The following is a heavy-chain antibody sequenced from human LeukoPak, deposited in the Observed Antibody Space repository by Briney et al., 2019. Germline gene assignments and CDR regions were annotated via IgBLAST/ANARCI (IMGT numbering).Heavy chain of an antibody. CDR1: GFTLSNYD. D-gene: IGHD2-2*01. CDR2: ISTSSRYI. CDR3: ARADCSSSTCYLRRSWFDP. Sequence: GGSLRLSCAASGFTLSNYDMNWVRQAPGKGLEWVSSISTSSRYIYYKDSVRGRFTISRDDAKNSLYLEINSLRAEDTAVYYCARADCSSSTCYLRRSWFDPWGQGTLVTVSS. V-gene: IGHV3-21*01. J-gene: IGHJ5*02.